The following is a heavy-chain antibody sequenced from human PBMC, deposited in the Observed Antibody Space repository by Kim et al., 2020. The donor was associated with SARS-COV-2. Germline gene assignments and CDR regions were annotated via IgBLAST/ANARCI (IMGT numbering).Heavy chain of an antibody. V-gene: IGHV3-7*03. J-gene: IGHJ6*02. D-gene: IGHD6-13*01. CDR3: ARWGVAAAGFYGVDV. Sequence: DSGKGRFTNSRDNARNLLFLQMSSLRLEDTAVYYCARWGVAAAGFYGVDVWGQGTTVTVSS.